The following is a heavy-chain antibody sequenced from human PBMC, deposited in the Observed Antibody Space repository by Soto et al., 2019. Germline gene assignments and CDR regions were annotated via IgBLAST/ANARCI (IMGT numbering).Heavy chain of an antibody. V-gene: IGHV3-33*01. CDR3: AGQYCDASTGNAIY. Sequence: QVQLVESGGGVVQPGRSLRLSCAASGFIFSSYGMHWVRQAPGKGLEWVAVIWSDGSKKYYTDSVEGRFTISRDNSKNTLDLQMNSLRAEDTALYYCAGQYCDASTGNAIYWGQGTLVTVSS. J-gene: IGHJ4*02. D-gene: IGHD3-16*01. CDR2: IWSDGSKK. CDR1: GFIFSSYG.